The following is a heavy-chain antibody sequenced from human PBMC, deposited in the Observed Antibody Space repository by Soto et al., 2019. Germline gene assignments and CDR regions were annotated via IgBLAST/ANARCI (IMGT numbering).Heavy chain of an antibody. CDR2: IYYSGST. CDR1: GGSISSYY. J-gene: IGHJ2*01. V-gene: IGHV4-59*01. D-gene: IGHD6-6*01. CDR3: ARDSSGSHLSPSWYFDL. Sequence: QVQLQESGPGLVKPSETLSLTCTVSGGSISSYYWSWIRQPPGKGLEWIGYIYYSGSTNYNPSLKSRVTISVDTSKNQFSLKLSSVTAADTAVYYCARDSSGSHLSPSWYFDLWGRGTLVTVSS.